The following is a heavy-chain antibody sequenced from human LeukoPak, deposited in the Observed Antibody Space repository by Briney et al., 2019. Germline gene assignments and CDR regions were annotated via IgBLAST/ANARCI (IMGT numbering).Heavy chain of an antibody. Sequence: SETLSLTCTVSGGPISSSSYYWGWIRQPPGKGLEWIGSIYYSGSTYYNPSLKSRVTISVDTSKNQFSLKLSSVTAADTAVYYCARHAHPPTRDFWSGYYLVNWFDPWGQGTLVTVSS. V-gene: IGHV4-39*01. D-gene: IGHD3-3*01. CDR1: GGPISSSSYY. CDR3: ARHAHPPTRDFWSGYYLVNWFDP. CDR2: IYYSGST. J-gene: IGHJ5*02.